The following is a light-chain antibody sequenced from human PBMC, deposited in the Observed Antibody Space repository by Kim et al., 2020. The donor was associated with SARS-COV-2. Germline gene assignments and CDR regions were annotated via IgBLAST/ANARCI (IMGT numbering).Light chain of an antibody. CDR3: LHYSGFPFA. CDR1: QGIRND. Sequence: ATVGDRVTITGRASQGIRNDLGWYQQKPGKAPRRLIYAISTLQNGVPSRFSGGGSGTEFTLTISSLQPEDVATYYCLHYSGFPFAFGPGTKVDIK. J-gene: IGKJ3*01. CDR2: AIS. V-gene: IGKV1-17*01.